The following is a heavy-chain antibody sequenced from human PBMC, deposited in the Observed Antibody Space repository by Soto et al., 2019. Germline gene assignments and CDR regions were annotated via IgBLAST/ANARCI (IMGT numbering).Heavy chain of an antibody. Sequence: GESLKISCKGSGYSFTSYWIGWVRQMPGKGLEWMGIIYPGDSDTRYSPSFQGQVTISADKSISTAYLQWSSLKASDTAMYYCARAIVVVPAATGNNWFDPWGQGTLVTVS. CDR1: GYSFTSYW. CDR3: ARAIVVVPAATGNNWFDP. V-gene: IGHV5-51*01. CDR2: IYPGDSDT. J-gene: IGHJ5*02. D-gene: IGHD2-2*01.